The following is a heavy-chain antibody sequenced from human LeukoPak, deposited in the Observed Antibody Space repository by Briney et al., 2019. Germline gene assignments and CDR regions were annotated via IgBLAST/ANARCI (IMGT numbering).Heavy chain of an antibody. D-gene: IGHD5-18*01. CDR3: ARGGENYGYWFDC. J-gene: IGHJ4*02. Sequence: PGGSLRLSCAASGFTFSSYAMSWVRQAPGKGLEWVSSISSSSIYRYYADSVKGRFTISRDNAKNSLFLQMNSLRAEDTAVYYCARGGENYGYWFDCWGQGTLVTVSS. CDR2: ISSSSIYR. V-gene: IGHV3-21*01. CDR1: GFTFSSYA.